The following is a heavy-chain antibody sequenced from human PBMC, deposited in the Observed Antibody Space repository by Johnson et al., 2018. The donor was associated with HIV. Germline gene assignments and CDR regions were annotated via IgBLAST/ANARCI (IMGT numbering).Heavy chain of an antibody. CDR2: MYGGGST. D-gene: IGHD1-26*01. J-gene: IGHJ3*02. CDR1: GFTVTNKY. Sequence: VQLVESGGGLVQPGGSLRLSCAASGFTVTNKYMSWVRQAPGKGLERLSVMYGGGSTYHADSVKGRFTISRDNAKNCLYLQMNSLRAEDTALYYCAKGGSYSGGYYPVDIWGEGTM. CDR3: AKGGSYSGGYYPVDI. V-gene: IGHV3-66*02.